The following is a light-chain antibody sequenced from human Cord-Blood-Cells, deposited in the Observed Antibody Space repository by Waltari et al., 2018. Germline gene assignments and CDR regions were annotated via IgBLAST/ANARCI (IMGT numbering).Light chain of an antibody. Sequence: IQLTQSPSSLSASVGDRVTITCRASQSISSYLNWYQQKPGKAPKLLIYAASSLQSVVPSRFSGSGSGKDFTLTISSLQPEDFATYYCQQSYSTPPTFGQGTKVEIK. CDR2: AAS. CDR3: QQSYSTPPT. CDR1: QSISSY. V-gene: IGKV1-39*01. J-gene: IGKJ1*01.